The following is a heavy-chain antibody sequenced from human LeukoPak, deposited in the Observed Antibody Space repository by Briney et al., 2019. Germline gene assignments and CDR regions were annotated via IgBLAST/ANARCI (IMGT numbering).Heavy chain of an antibody. J-gene: IGHJ4*02. CDR3: AKDVAPDSGWDLDY. Sequence: GGSLRLSCAASGFTFSTYSMTWVRQAPGKGLEWVSSIYNSGSRTFYGDSVKGRFTVSRDNSKNTLYLQMNSLRAEDTAVYYCAKDVAPDSGWDLDYWGQGTRVTVPS. CDR2: IYNSGSRT. D-gene: IGHD6-19*01. CDR1: GFTFSTYS. V-gene: IGHV3-23*05.